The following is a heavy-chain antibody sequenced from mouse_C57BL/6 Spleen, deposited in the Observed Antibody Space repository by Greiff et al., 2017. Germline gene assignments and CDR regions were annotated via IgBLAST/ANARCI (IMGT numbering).Heavy chain of an antibody. CDR3: SRREGSYWYFDV. CDR1: GYAFTSYW. Sequence: VQLQQSGAELVKPGASVKISCKASGYAFTSYWMNWVKQRPGKGLEWIGHIYPGDGDTNYNGKFKGKATLTADKSSSTAYMQLSSLASEDSAVYFCSRREGSYWYFDVWGTGTTVTVSS. J-gene: IGHJ1*03. CDR2: IYPGDGDT. V-gene: IGHV1-80*01.